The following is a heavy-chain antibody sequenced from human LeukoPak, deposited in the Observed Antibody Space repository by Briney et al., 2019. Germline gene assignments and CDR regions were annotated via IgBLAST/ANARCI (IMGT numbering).Heavy chain of an antibody. CDR2: ISGSADGT. CDR3: ARGSANIDV. V-gene: IGHV3-23*01. Sequence: GGSLRLSCAASGFTFSGYTMSWVRQVPGKGLEWVSAISGSADGTSCADSVKGRFTISRDNSKNTLYLLMNNLRAEDTAVYYCARGSANIDVWGQGTTVTVS. CDR1: GFTFSGYT. J-gene: IGHJ6*02.